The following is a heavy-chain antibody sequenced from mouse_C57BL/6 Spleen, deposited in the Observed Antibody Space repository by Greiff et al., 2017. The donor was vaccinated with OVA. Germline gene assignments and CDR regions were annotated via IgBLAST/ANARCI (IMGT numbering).Heavy chain of an antibody. D-gene: IGHD1-1*01. CDR1: GFNIKDYY. CDR3: TYYGSSEGYFDV. V-gene: IGHV14-1*01. CDR2: IDPEDGDT. J-gene: IGHJ1*03. Sequence: VQLKQSGAELVRPGASVKLSCTASGFNIKDYYMHWVKQRPKQGLGWIGRIDPEDGDTEYAPKFQGKATMTADTSSNTAYLQLSSLTSEDTAVYYCTYYGSSEGYFDVWGTGTTVTVSS.